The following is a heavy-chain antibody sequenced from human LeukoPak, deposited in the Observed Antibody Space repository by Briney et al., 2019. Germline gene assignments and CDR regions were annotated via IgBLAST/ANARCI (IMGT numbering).Heavy chain of an antibody. CDR3: ARDLWASPDYGDYSDY. V-gene: IGHV1-69*05. Sequence: SVKVSCKASGGTFSSYAISWVRQGPGQGLEWMGGIIPIFGTANYAQKFQGRVTITTDESTSTAYMELSSLRSEDTAVYYCARDLWASPDYGDYSDYWGQGTLVTVSS. CDR1: GGTFSSYA. CDR2: IIPIFGTA. J-gene: IGHJ4*02. D-gene: IGHD4-17*01.